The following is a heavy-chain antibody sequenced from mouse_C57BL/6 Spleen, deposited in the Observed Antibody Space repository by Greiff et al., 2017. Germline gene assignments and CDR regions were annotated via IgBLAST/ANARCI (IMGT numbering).Heavy chain of an antibody. D-gene: IGHD1-1*01. V-gene: IGHV14-4*01. CDR2: IDPENGDT. CDR1: GFNIKDDY. CDR3: TTTTGGY. Sequence: VQLQQSGAELVRPGASVTLSCTASGFNIKDDYMHWVKQRPEQGLEWIGWIDPENGDTEYASKFQGKATITADTSSNTAYLQLSSLTSEDTAVYYCTTTTGGYWGQGTLVTVSA. J-gene: IGHJ3*01.